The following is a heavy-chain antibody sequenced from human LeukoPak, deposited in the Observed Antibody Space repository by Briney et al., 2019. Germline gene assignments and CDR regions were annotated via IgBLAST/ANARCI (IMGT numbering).Heavy chain of an antibody. Sequence: GRSLRLSCAASEFTFDDYAMHWVRHAPGKGLEWVSGISWNSNSIAYADSVKGRFIISRDNSNNSLFLQMSSLRPDDTALYYCARGYSSGFYSAFDMWGQGTEVTVSS. D-gene: IGHD6-19*01. J-gene: IGHJ3*02. CDR2: ISWNSNSI. CDR1: EFTFDDYA. CDR3: ARGYSSGFYSAFDM. V-gene: IGHV3-9*01.